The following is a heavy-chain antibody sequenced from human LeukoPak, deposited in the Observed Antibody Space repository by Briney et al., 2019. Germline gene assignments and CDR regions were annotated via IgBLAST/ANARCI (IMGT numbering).Heavy chain of an antibody. CDR1: GGSFSGYY. D-gene: IGHD5-24*01. J-gene: IGHJ4*02. CDR2: INHSGST. V-gene: IGHV4-34*01. CDR3: ARGEMATITVFDY. Sequence: SETLSLTCAVYGGSFSGYYWSWIRQPPGKGLEWIGEINHSGSTNYNPSLKSRVTISVDTSKNQFSLKLSSVTAADTAVYYCARGEMATITVFDYWGQETLVTVSS.